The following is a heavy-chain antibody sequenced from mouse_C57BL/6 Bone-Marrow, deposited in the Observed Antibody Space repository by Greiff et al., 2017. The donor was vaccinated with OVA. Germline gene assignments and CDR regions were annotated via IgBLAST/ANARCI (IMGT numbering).Heavy chain of an antibody. J-gene: IGHJ3*01. Sequence: VQLKQSGAELVRPGTSVKMSCKASGYTFTNYWIGWAKQRPGHGLEWIGDIYPGGGYTNYNEKFKGKATLTADKSSSTAYMQFSSLTSEDSAIYYCARSGYYGSSYEFAYWGQGTLVTVSA. CDR1: GYTFTNYW. D-gene: IGHD1-1*01. CDR2: IYPGGGYT. CDR3: ARSGYYGSSYEFAY. V-gene: IGHV1-63*01.